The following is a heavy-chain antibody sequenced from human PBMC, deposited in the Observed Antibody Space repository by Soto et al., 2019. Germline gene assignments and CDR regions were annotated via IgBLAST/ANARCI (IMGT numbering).Heavy chain of an antibody. J-gene: IGHJ4*02. CDR1: GYTFTSYD. V-gene: IGHV1-8*01. D-gene: IGHD2-2*01. CDR2: MNPNSGNT. Sequence: GASVKVSCKASGYTFTSYDINWVRQATGQGLEWMGWMNPNSGNTGYAQKFQGRVTMTRNTSISTAYMELSSLRSEDTAVYYCARGLRIVVPAASDYWGQGTLVTVSS. CDR3: ARGLRIVVPAASDY.